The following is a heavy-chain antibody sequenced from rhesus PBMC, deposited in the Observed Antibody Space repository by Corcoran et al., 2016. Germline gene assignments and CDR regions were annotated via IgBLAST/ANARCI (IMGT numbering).Heavy chain of an antibody. D-gene: IGHD2-27*01. Sequence: QVQLQESGPGLVKPSETLSLTCAVSGGSISGYYWNWIRQSSGKGLEWIGYIGVSSGTNYSSPSLARRVTISRDTSKNQISLELTSVTAADTAVYYCARRNYYRGIHGNRFDVWGPGVLVTVSS. V-gene: IGHV4S5*01. J-gene: IGHJ5-1*01. CDR1: GGSISGYY. CDR3: ARRNYYRGIHGNRFDV. CDR2: IGVSSGTN.